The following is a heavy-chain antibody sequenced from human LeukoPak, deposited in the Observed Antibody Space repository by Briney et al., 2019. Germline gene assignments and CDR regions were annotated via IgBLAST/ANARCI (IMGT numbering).Heavy chain of an antibody. V-gene: IGHV3-66*02. CDR3: ARLFQGYGDY. CDR2: IYSGGST. J-gene: IGHJ4*02. CDR1: GFTVSSNY. Sequence: PGGSLRLSCAASGFTVSSNYMSWVRQAPGKGVEWVSVIYSGGSTYYADSVKGRFTISRDNSKNTLYLQMNSLSAEDTAVYYCARLFQGYGDYWGQGTLVTVSS. D-gene: IGHD5-12*01.